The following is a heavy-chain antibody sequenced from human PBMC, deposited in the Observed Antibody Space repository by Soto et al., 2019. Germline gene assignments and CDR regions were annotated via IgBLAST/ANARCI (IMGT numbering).Heavy chain of an antibody. Sequence: SETLSLTCTVSGGSIISCDYYWSWIRQPPGKGLEWIGYIYYSGSTYYNPSLKSRVTISVDTSKNQFSLKLSSVTAADTAVYYCARAYTGWSQPNYGMXVWGQGTTVXVSS. V-gene: IGHV4-30-4*01. CDR1: GGSIISCDYY. CDR3: ARAYTGWSQPNYGMXV. J-gene: IGHJ6*02. D-gene: IGHD6-19*01. CDR2: IYYSGST.